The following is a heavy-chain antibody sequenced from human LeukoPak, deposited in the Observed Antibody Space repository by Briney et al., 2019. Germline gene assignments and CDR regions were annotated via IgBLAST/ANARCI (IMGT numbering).Heavy chain of an antibody. V-gene: IGHV3-15*01. CDR3: TTRYSSSWLWGYCYYYYMDV. Sequence: GGSLRLSCAASGFTFSNAWMSWVRQAPGKGLEWVGRIKSKTDGGTTDYAAPVKGRFTISRDDSKNTLYLQMNSLKTEDTAVYYCTTRYSSSWLWGYCYYYYMDVWGKGTTVTISS. J-gene: IGHJ6*03. D-gene: IGHD6-13*01. CDR1: GFTFSNAW. CDR2: IKSKTDGGTT.